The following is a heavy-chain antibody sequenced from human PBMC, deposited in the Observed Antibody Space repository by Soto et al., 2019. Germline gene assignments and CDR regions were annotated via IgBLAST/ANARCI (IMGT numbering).Heavy chain of an antibody. Sequence: EVQLVETGGGLIQPGGSMRLSCAASGFTVSSNYMSWVRQAPGKGLEWVSVMYSGGSTYYADSVKGRFTISRDNSKNTLYLQMNSLRAEDTAVYYCARDPTWIQLGEPMVDVWGQGTTVTVSS. CDR2: MYSGGST. CDR1: GFTVSSNY. CDR3: ARDPTWIQLGEPMVDV. J-gene: IGHJ6*02. V-gene: IGHV3-53*02. D-gene: IGHD5-18*01.